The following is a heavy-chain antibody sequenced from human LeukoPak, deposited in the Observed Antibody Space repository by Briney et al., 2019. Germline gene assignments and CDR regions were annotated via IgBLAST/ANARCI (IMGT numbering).Heavy chain of an antibody. J-gene: IGHJ4*02. D-gene: IGHD3-9*01. CDR1: GYTFTSYD. CDR3: ALDYDILTGTDY. Sequence: GASVKVSCKASGYTFTSYDINWVRQATGQGLEWMGWMNPNSGNTGYAQKFQGRATMTRNTSISTAYMELSSLRSEDTAVYYCALDYDILTGTDYWGQGTLVTVSS. CDR2: MNPNSGNT. V-gene: IGHV1-8*01.